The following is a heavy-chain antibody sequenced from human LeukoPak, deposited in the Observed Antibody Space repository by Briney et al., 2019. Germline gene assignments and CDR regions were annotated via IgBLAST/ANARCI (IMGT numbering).Heavy chain of an antibody. CDR1: GFTFSSYA. D-gene: IGHD5-12*01. CDR2: ISYDGSNK. V-gene: IGHV3-30-3*01. CDR3: AKDIPYRTWGMDV. J-gene: IGHJ6*02. Sequence: HPGGSLRLPCAASGFTFSSYAMHWVRQAPGKGLEWVAVISYDGSNKYYADSVKGRFTISRDNSKNTLYLQMNSLRAEDTAVYYCAKDIPYRTWGMDVWGQGTTVTVSS.